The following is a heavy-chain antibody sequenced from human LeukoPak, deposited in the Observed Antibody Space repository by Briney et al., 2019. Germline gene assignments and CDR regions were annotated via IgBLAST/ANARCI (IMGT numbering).Heavy chain of an antibody. Sequence: SETLSLTCTVSGVSISSSSYYWGWIRQPPGKGLEWIGSIYYSGSTNYNPSLKSRVTISVDTSKNQFSLKLSSVTAADTAVYYCAREGPGSYYFDYWGQGTLVTVSS. CDR3: AREGPGSYYFDY. V-gene: IGHV4-39*07. CDR1: GVSISSSSYY. J-gene: IGHJ4*02. CDR2: IYYSGST. D-gene: IGHD1-26*01.